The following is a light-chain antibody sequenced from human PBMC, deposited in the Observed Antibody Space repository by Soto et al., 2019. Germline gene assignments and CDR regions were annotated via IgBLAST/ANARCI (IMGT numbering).Light chain of an antibody. V-gene: IGLV1-44*01. CDR3: ASWDDSLDGYV. J-gene: IGLJ1*01. CDR1: SSNIGRNT. Sequence: QSVLTQPPSASGTPGQRVTISCSGSSSNIGRNTANWYQQLPGTAPKLLIYNNNQRPSWVPDRFSGAKSGTSASLAISWLQSEHEADYYCASWDDSLDGYVFGAGTKLTVL. CDR2: NNN.